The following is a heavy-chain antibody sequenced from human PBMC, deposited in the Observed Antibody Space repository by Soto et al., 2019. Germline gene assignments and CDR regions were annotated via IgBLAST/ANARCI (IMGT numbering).Heavy chain of an antibody. J-gene: IGHJ5*02. D-gene: IGHD2-15*01. Sequence: QVQLVESGGGVVQPGRSLRLSCAASGFTFSSYGMHWVRQAPGKGLEWVAVISYDGSNKYYADSVKGRFTISRDNSKNPLYRQMHSLSAEDTAVYYCAKDHACGGGSCRGSWGQGTLVTVSS. CDR1: GFTFSSYG. CDR3: AKDHACGGGSCRGS. CDR2: ISYDGSNK. V-gene: IGHV3-30*18.